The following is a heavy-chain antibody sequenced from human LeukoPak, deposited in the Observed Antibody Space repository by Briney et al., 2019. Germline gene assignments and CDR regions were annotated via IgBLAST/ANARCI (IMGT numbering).Heavy chain of an antibody. CDR1: GFSFGSYA. CDR2: LSGSGGNI. V-gene: IGHV3-23*01. D-gene: IGHD7-27*01. J-gene: IGHJ4*02. Sequence: GGSLRLSCAASGFSFGSYAMGWVRQAPGKGLEWVSALSGSGGNIYYEDSVRGRVTVSRDNSKSTQSLQTDSLRDEDTAVYYCSKDRGDTNWRGFDYGGQGALVLVSS. CDR3: SKDRGDTNWRGFDY.